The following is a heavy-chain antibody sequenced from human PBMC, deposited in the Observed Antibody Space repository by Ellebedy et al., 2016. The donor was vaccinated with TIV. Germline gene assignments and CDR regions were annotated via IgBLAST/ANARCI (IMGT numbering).Heavy chain of an antibody. CDR1: GFTFSTYS. D-gene: IGHD2-15*01. Sequence: GESLKISCAASGFTFSTYSMNCVRQAPGQGLEWVSSISGSRSYIYYADSVKGRFTISRDNAKNSLYLQMNSLRGEDTAVYDCARCVVAHAAFDIWGQGTMVTVSS. J-gene: IGHJ3*02. V-gene: IGHV3-21*01. CDR3: ARCVVAHAAFDI. CDR2: ISGSRSYI.